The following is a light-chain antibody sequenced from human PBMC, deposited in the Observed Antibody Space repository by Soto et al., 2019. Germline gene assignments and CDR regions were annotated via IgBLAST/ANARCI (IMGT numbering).Light chain of an antibody. CDR2: DAS. V-gene: IGKV3-11*01. J-gene: IGKJ5*01. CDR3: QQGGT. CDR1: RSVRSY. Sequence: EIVLTQSPATLSLSPGERATLSCRASRSVRSYLGWYQQRPGQAPRLLIYDASNRATGIPARFSGSGSGTDFTLTISSLEPEDFAVYYCQQGGTFGQGTRLEIK.